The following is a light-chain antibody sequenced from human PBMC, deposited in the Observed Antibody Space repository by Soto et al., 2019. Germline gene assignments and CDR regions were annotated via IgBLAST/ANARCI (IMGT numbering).Light chain of an antibody. Sequence: ENVLTQSPGILCLSPGERATLSCRASQTVSSYLTWFQQRLGQAPRLLISGASRRATGIADRFSGSGSGTDFTLTISRLEPEDFALYYGQQYGTSPITFGQGTRLEIK. V-gene: IGKV3-20*01. CDR1: QTVSSY. CDR2: GAS. J-gene: IGKJ5*01. CDR3: QQYGTSPIT.